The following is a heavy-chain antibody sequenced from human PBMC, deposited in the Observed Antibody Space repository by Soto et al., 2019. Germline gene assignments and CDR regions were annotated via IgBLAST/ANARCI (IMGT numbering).Heavy chain of an antibody. Sequence: VGSLRLSCAASGFTFSSYGMHWVRQAPGKGLEWVAVISYDGSNKYYADSVKGRFTISRDNSKNTLYLQMNSLRAEDTAVYYCAKDAWFGELPPTYYYYYGMDVWGQGTTVTVSS. CDR3: AKDAWFGELPPTYYYYYGMDV. V-gene: IGHV3-30*18. D-gene: IGHD3-10*01. CDR1: GFTFSSYG. J-gene: IGHJ6*02. CDR2: ISYDGSNK.